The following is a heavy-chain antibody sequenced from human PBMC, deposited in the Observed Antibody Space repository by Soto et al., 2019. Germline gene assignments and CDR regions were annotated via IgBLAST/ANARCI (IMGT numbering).Heavy chain of an antibody. Sequence: SVKVSCKASGGTFSSYAISWVRQAPGQGLEWMGGIIPIFGTANYAQKFQGRVTITADESTSTAYMELSSLRSEDTAVYYCTREKYYYGSGSPSPGYYYGMDVWGQGTTVTVSS. D-gene: IGHD3-10*01. V-gene: IGHV1-69*13. J-gene: IGHJ6*02. CDR3: TREKYYYGSGSPSPGYYYGMDV. CDR1: GGTFSSYA. CDR2: IIPIFGTA.